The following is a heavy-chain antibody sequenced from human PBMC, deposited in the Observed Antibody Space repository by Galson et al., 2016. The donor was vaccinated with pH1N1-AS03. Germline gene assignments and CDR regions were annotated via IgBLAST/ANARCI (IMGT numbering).Heavy chain of an antibody. CDR2: IDWDDGT. J-gene: IGHJ6*02. CDR1: GVSLSTGGMR. D-gene: IGHD5-24*01. V-gene: IGHV2-70*04. Sequence: PALVTPTQTLTLTCTVSGVSLSTGGMRVSWIRQPPGKALEWLGRIDWDDGTFYSTSLKTRLTISKDTSKNQVVLTMTNMDPVDTGTYYCARTLNYNTGLDVWGPGATVTVSS. CDR3: ARTLNYNTGLDV.